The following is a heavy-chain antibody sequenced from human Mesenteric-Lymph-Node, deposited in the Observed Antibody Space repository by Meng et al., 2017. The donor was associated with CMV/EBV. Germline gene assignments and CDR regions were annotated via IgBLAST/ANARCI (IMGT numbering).Heavy chain of an antibody. J-gene: IGHJ4*02. D-gene: IGHD4-11*01. CDR1: GGSVSSGSYY. Sequence: SETLSLTCTVSGGSVSSGSYYWSWIRQPPGKGLEWIGYIYYSGSTNYNPSLKSRVTISVDTSKNQFSLKLSSVTAADTAVYYCARLDYTNYAFFFDYWGQGTLVTVSS. CDR3: ARLDYTNYAFFFDY. CDR2: IYYSGST. V-gene: IGHV4-61*01.